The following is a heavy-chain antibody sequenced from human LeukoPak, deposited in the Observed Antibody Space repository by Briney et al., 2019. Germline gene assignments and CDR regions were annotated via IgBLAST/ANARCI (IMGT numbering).Heavy chain of an antibody. CDR1: GGTFSSYA. D-gene: IGHD4-11*01. V-gene: IGHV1-69*05. Sequence: GASVKVSCKASGGTFSSYAISWVRQAPGQGLEWMGGIIPISGTANYAQKFQGRVTITTDESTSTAYMELSSLRSEDTAVYYCARVVTTAGGVAFDIWGQGTMVTVSS. CDR3: ARVVTTAGGVAFDI. CDR2: IIPISGTA. J-gene: IGHJ3*02.